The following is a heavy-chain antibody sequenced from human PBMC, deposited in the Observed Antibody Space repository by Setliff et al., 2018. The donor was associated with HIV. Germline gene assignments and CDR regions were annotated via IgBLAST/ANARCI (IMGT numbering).Heavy chain of an antibody. D-gene: IGHD3-10*01. CDR1: GFRFDDYG. V-gene: IGHV3-43*02. CDR3: AKEGGSERMPFFYYYMDV. Sequence: GGSLRLSCAASGFRFDDYGMSWVRQAPGKGLEWVSRINSDGSSTSYADSVKGRFTISRDSSKNSLYLQMNSLRTEDTALYYCAKEGGSERMPFFYYYMDVWGKGTTVTVPS. CDR2: INSDGSST. J-gene: IGHJ6*03.